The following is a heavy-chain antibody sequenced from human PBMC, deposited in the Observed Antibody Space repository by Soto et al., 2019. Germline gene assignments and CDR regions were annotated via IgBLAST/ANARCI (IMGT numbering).Heavy chain of an antibody. Sequence: QVQLVESGGGVVQPGRSLRLSCAASGITFSSYAMHWVRQAPGKGLEWVAVISYDGRHKYYADSVKGRFTISRDNSDNTLYLQMNSLRGDDTAVYFCARPPFGNSADYYNGMDVWGQGTTVSVSS. J-gene: IGHJ6*01. D-gene: IGHD3-3*01. CDR1: GITFSSYA. CDR3: ARPPFGNSADYYNGMDV. V-gene: IGHV3-30*14. CDR2: ISYDGRHK.